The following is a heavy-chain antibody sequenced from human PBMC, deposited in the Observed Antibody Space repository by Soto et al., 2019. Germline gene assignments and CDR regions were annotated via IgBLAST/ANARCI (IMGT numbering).Heavy chain of an antibody. V-gene: IGHV3-23*01. D-gene: IGHD1-26*01. J-gene: IGHJ4*02. Sequence: GGSLRLSCAASGFTFSSYAMSWVRQAPGKGLEWVSAISGNGGRTYYADSVKGRFTISRDNSKNTLYLQMNSLRAEDTAVYYCAKDLGVDWWELQDYWGQGTLVTVSS. CDR2: ISGNGGRT. CDR3: AKDLGVDWWELQDY. CDR1: GFTFSSYA.